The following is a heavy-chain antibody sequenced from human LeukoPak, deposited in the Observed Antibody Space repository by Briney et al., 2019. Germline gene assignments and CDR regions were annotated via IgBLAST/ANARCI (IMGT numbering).Heavy chain of an antibody. CDR1: GGSISSSGYY. V-gene: IGHV4-39*07. CDR2: IYSSGST. CDR3: ARISLTGYAPISGYFDY. Sequence: SETLSFTCTVSGGSISSSGYYWGWIRQPPGKGLEWIGSIYSSGSTYYNPSLKSRVTISINTSKNQFSLKLNSVTAADTAVYYCARISLTGYAPISGYFDYWGQGTLVTVSS. D-gene: IGHD3-9*01. J-gene: IGHJ4*02.